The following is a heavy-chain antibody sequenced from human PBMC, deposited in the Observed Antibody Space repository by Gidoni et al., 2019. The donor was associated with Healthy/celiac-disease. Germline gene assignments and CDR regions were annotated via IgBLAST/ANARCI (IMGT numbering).Heavy chain of an antibody. J-gene: IGHJ6*02. CDR1: GGSISSYY. V-gene: IGHV4-4*08. Sequence: QVQLQESGPGLARPSETLSRTGSGSGGSISSYYGSWSRQPPGKGLEGIGYIYSSGSTNYNPSLKSRVTISVDTSKHQFSLKLSSVTAAATAVYYCARLGFPSPYFYYGMDVWGQGTTVTVSS. CDR3: ARLGFPSPYFYYGMDV. D-gene: IGHD1-26*01. CDR2: IYSSGST.